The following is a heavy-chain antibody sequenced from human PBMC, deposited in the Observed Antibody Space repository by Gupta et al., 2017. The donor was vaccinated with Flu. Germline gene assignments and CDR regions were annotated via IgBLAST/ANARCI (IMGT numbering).Heavy chain of an antibody. CDR3: AKGRAAAGTG. Sequence: GFTFSSYGLNWVRQAPGKGMEWVAVISYDGRKKDEADSVKGLLKISRDNAKNTLYLEMRRLRAEDTAVYDGAKGRAAAGTGGGQGTMVTVCS. CDR2: ISYDGRKK. CDR1: GFTFSSYG. J-gene: IGHJ4*02. V-gene: IGHV3-30*18. D-gene: IGHD6-13*01.